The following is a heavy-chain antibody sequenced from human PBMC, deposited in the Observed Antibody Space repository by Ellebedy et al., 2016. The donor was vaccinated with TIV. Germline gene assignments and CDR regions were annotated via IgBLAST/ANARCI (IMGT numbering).Heavy chain of an antibody. Sequence: SETLSLXXTVSGGSISSSSYNWGWIRQPPGKGLEWFGNIYYGGNTYYNPSLKSRVTISVGTSRNQFSLKLSSVTAADTAVYYCARAEGIAVAGAGWGQGTLVTVSS. J-gene: IGHJ4*02. CDR2: IYYGGNT. V-gene: IGHV4-39*07. CDR1: GGSISSSSYN. D-gene: IGHD6-19*01. CDR3: ARAEGIAVAGAG.